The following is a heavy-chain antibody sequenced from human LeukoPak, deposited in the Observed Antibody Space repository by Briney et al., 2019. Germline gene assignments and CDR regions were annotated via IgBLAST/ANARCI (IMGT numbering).Heavy chain of an antibody. V-gene: IGHV4-39*01. J-gene: IGHJ4*02. CDR3: ARGPISDFWSGYSTQHLDY. CDR2: IYYSGST. Sequence: PSETLSLTCTVSGGSISSSSYYWGWIRQPPGKGLEWIGSIYYSGSTYYNPSLKSRVTISVDTSKNQFSLKLSSVTAADTAVYYCARGPISDFWSGYSTQHLDYWGQGTLVTVSS. CDR1: GGSISSSSYY. D-gene: IGHD3-3*01.